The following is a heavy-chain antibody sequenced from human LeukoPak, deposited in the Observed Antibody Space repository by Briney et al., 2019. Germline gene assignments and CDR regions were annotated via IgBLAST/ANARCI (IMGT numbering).Heavy chain of an antibody. D-gene: IGHD4-17*01. V-gene: IGHV4-39*07. CDR2: IYYSGST. CDR3: ARETQDYGAAFDI. Sequence: SETLSLTCTVSGGSISSSSYYWGWIRQPPGKGLEWIGSIYYSGSTNYNPSLKSRVTISVDTSKNQFSLKLSSVTAADTAVYYCARETQDYGAAFDIWGQGTMVTVSS. CDR1: GGSISSSSYY. J-gene: IGHJ3*02.